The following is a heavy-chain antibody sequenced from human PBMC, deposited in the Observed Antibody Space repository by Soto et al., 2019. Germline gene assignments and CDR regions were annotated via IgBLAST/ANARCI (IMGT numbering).Heavy chain of an antibody. CDR3: ARRIADLPTAYYFDY. Sequence: SETLSPTCAVEGGSFSGYYWSWIRQPPGNGLEWIGEINHSGSTNYKPSLKSRVTISVDTSKNQFSLKLSSVTAADTAVYYCARRIADLPTAYYFDYWGQGTLVTVSS. J-gene: IGHJ4*02. CDR2: INHSGST. V-gene: IGHV4-34*01. D-gene: IGHD2-15*01. CDR1: GGSFSGYY.